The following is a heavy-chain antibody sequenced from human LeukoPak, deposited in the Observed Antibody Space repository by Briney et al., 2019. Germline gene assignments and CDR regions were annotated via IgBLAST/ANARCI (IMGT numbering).Heavy chain of an antibody. CDR2: IHYSGST. CDR1: GGSISSGGYY. CDR3: ARVAVAGTFRIYYFDY. V-gene: IGHV4-61*08. D-gene: IGHD6-19*01. Sequence: PSQTLSLTCTVSGGSISSGGYYWSWIRQHPGKGLEWIGYIHYSGSTNYNPSLKSRVTISVDTSKNQFSLKLSSVTAADTAVYYCARVAVAGTFRIYYFDYWGQGTLVTVSS. J-gene: IGHJ4*02.